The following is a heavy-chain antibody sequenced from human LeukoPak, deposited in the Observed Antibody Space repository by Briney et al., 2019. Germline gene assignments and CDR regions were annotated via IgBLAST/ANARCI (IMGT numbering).Heavy chain of an antibody. J-gene: IGHJ4*02. D-gene: IGHD3-22*01. CDR2: IIPIFGTA. V-gene: IGHV1-69*01. Sequence: SVKVSCKASGGTFSSYAISWVRQAPGQGLEWMGGIIPIFGTANYAQKFQGRVTITADESTSTAYMELSSLRSEDTAVYYCARSLTGYYDSSGYPSYFDYWGQGTLVTVSS. CDR1: GGTFSSYA. CDR3: ARSLTGYYDSSGYPSYFDY.